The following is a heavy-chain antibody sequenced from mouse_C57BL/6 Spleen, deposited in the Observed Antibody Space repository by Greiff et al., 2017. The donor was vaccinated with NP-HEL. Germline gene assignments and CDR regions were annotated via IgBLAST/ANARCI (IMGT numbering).Heavy chain of an antibody. V-gene: IGHV1-80*01. Sequence: VQVVESGAELVKPGASVKISCKASGYAFSSYWMNWVKQRPGKGLEWIGQIYPGDGDTNYNGKFKGKATLTADKSSSTAYMQLSSLTSEDSAVYFCAELGRFAYWGQGTLVTVSA. CDR1: GYAFSSYW. CDR2: IYPGDGDT. CDR3: AELGRFAY. D-gene: IGHD4-1*01. J-gene: IGHJ3*01.